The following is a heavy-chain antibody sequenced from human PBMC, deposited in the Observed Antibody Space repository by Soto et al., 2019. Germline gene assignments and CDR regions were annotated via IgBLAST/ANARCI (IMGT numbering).Heavy chain of an antibody. D-gene: IGHD2-15*01. V-gene: IGHV3-23*01. CDR3: AKDWGVVRGEWRDYYYGMDV. J-gene: IGHJ6*02. CDR2: ISGSGGST. Sequence: GGSLRLSCAASGFTFSSYAMSWVRQAPGKGLEWVSAISGSGGSTYYADSVKGRFTISRDNSKNTLYLQMNSLRAEDTAVYYCAKDWGVVRGEWRDYYYGMDVWGQGTTVTVSS. CDR1: GFTFSSYA.